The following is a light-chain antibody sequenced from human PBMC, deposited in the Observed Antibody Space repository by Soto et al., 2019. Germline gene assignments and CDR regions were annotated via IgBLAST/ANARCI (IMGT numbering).Light chain of an antibody. CDR2: EVS. CDR3: SSYAGRNNYV. Sequence: QSALTQPPSASGSPGQSVTISCTGSSSDVGAHNFVAWHQQHPGKAPKLMIYEVSKRPSGVPDLFSGSKSGNTASLTVSGLEDEDEADYYCSSYAGRNNYVFGPWTKLTVL. J-gene: IGLJ1*01. V-gene: IGLV2-8*01. CDR1: SSDVGAHNF.